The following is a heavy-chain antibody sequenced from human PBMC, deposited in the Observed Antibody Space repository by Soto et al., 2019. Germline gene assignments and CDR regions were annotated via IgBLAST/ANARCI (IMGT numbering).Heavy chain of an antibody. CDR1: GFTFSSYG. CDR2: IWYDGSNK. J-gene: IGHJ2*01. CDR3: ARDPKRAYCGGDCYSGWYFDL. D-gene: IGHD2-21*02. V-gene: IGHV3-33*01. Sequence: VQLVESGGGVVQPGRSLRLSCAASGFTFSSYGMHWVRQAPGKGLEWVAVIWYDGSNKYYADSVKGRFTISRDNSKNTLYLQMNSLRAEDTAVYYCARDPKRAYCGGDCYSGWYFDLWGRGTLVTVSS.